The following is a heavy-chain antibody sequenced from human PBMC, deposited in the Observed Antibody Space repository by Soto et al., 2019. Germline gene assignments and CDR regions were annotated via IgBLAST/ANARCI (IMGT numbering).Heavy chain of an antibody. CDR2: ISGSGGGT. V-gene: IGHV3-23*01. Sequence: GGTLRLSCAVSGVTFSSYAMSWVRQAPGKGLEWVSAISGSGGGTYYADSVRDRFTISRDNSKNALYLQRNSLSAEETAVYYCAKDSRGHYRAYCQNWGQG. J-gene: IGHJ1*01. D-gene: IGHD3-16*02. CDR3: AKDSRGHYRAYCQN. CDR1: GVTFSSYA.